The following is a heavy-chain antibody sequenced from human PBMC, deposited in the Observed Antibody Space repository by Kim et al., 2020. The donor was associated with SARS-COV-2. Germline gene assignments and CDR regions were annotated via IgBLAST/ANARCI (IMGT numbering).Heavy chain of an antibody. CDR3: AKHLMGVAKAFDY. CDR2: ITTTGGNT. D-gene: IGHD3-10*01. CDR1: GFTFSSYA. Sequence: GGSLRLSCAASGFTFSSYAMSWVRQAPGKGLEWVSSITTTGGNTYSADSVKGRFSISRDNSKNTLYMQMNTLRVEDTAVYYCAKHLMGVAKAFDYWGQGPWSPSPQ. V-gene: IGHV3-23*01. J-gene: IGHJ4*02.